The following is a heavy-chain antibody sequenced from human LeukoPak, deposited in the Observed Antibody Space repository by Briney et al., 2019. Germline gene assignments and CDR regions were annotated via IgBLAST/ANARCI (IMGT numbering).Heavy chain of an antibody. CDR1: GGSMNNYY. J-gene: IGHJ4*02. V-gene: IGHV4-4*07. CDR3: ARDPNSAL. D-gene: IGHD4-23*01. Sequence: SETLSLTCTVSGGSMNNYYWSCIRQPAGKGLEWIGRIYSGGSTNYNPSLKSRVTMSLDTSKNQFSLKMTSVTAADTAVYYCARDPNSALWGQGTLVTVSS. CDR2: IYSGGST.